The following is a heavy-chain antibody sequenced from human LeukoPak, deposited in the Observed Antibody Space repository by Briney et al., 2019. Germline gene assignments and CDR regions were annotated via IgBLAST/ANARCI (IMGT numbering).Heavy chain of an antibody. D-gene: IGHD3-3*01. CDR3: AKGGIFGVAPRG. V-gene: IGHV3-9*01. CDR2: TSWNSGSI. J-gene: IGHJ4*02. CDR1: GFTFDDYA. Sequence: GRSLRLSCAASGFTFDDYAMHWVRQAPGKGLEWVSGTSWNSGSIGYADSVKGRFTISRDNAKNSLYLQMNSLRAEDTALYYCAKGGIFGVAPRGWGQGTLVTVSS.